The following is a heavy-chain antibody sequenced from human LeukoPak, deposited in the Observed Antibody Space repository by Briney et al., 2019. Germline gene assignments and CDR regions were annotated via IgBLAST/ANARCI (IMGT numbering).Heavy chain of an antibody. Sequence: GASVNVSYKASGYTFTRYYMHWVRQAPGQALEWMGVINPSGGSTSYAQKFQGRVTMTRDTSTSTVYMELSSLRSEDTAVYYCAGGGIVVVPEPCYGMDVWGQGTTVTVSS. CDR2: INPSGGST. CDR3: AGGGIVVVPEPCYGMDV. J-gene: IGHJ6*02. V-gene: IGHV1-46*01. D-gene: IGHD2-2*01. CDR1: GYTFTRYY.